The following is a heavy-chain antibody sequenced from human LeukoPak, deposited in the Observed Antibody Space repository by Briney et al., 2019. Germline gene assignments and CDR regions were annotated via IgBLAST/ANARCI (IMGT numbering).Heavy chain of an antibody. J-gene: IGHJ5*02. D-gene: IGHD5-18*01. Sequence: GGSLRLSCAASGFTFSSYSMNWVRQAPGEGLEWVSSISSSSSYIYYADSVKGRFTISRDNAKNSLYLQMNSLRAEDTAVYYCARDMGIQLWTDRNWFDPWGQGTLVTVSS. CDR2: ISSSSSYI. V-gene: IGHV3-21*01. CDR3: ARDMGIQLWTDRNWFDP. CDR1: GFTFSSYS.